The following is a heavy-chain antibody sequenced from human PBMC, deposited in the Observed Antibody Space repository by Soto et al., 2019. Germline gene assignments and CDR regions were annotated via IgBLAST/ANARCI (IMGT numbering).Heavy chain of an antibody. D-gene: IGHD5-12*01. CDR2: VDHSGST. CDR1: GYVITSGYY. CDR3: ARYFHTYSGPPI. V-gene: IGHV4-38-2*01. J-gene: IGHJ4*02. Sequence: PSETLSLTCFVSGYVITSGYYWGWIRQPPGKGLEWIGTVDHSGSTYYDPSLQGRVTISIDTSKNQFSLKLTSVTAADTALYYCARYFHTYSGPPIWGQGTLVTVSS.